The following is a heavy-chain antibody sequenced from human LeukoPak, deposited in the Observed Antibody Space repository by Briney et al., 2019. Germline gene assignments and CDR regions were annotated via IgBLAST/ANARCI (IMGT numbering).Heavy chain of an antibody. J-gene: IGHJ4*02. CDR1: GFPFSSYW. CDR3: TRVGYIDEGIDC. D-gene: IGHD5-24*01. V-gene: IGHV3-7*04. Sequence: GGSLRLSCVASGFPFSSYWMTWVRQAPGKGLEWVANIKQDGSKKSYVDSVRGRFTISRDNAKNSLYLQMNSLRAEDTAIYYCTRVGYIDEGIDCWGQGTLVTVSS. CDR2: IKQDGSKK.